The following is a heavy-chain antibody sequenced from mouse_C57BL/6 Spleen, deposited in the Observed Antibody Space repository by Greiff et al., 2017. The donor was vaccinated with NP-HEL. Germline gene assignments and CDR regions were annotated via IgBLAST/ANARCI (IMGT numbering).Heavy chain of an antibody. J-gene: IGHJ4*01. V-gene: IGHV1-64*01. Sequence: QVQLQQPGAELVKPGASVKLSCKASGYTFTSYWMHWVKQRPGQGLEWIGMIHPNSGSTNYNEKFKSKATLTVDKSSSTAYMQLSSLTSEDSAVYYCARPPYLGSYYYAMDYWGQGTSVTVSS. CDR3: ARPPYLGSYYYAMDY. D-gene: IGHD5-5*01. CDR2: IHPNSGST. CDR1: GYTFTSYW.